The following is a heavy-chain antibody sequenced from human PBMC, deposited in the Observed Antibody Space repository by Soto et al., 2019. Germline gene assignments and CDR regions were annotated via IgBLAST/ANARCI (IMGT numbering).Heavy chain of an antibody. CDR3: AEEGEPDSSGWRERGAYDY. D-gene: IGHD6-19*01. V-gene: IGHV3-7*03. CDR2: IKDEGSDK. CDR1: AFTFSSYW. Sequence: EVQLVESGGGLVQPGGSLRLSCAASAFTFSSYWMSWVRQAPGKGLEWVANIKDEGSDKYYVDCVKGRFTISRDNARNSLYLQENSLGGEDTAVYYCAEEGEPDSSGWRERGAYDYWGQGTLVTVSS. J-gene: IGHJ4*02.